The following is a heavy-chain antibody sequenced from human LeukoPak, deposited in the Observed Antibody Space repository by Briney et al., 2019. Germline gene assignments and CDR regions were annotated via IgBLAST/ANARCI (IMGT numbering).Heavy chain of an antibody. V-gene: IGHV1-69*05. CDR3: ARDGYSYGFDY. D-gene: IGHD5-18*01. CDR1: GGTFSSYA. J-gene: IGHJ4*02. CDR2: IIPIFGTA. Sequence: GASVKVSCKASGGTFSSYAISGVRQAPGQGLEWMGGIIPIFGTANYAQKSQGRVRITTDEPTSPASVELSGLRSEDTAVYYCARDGYSYGFDYWGQGPLVTVSS.